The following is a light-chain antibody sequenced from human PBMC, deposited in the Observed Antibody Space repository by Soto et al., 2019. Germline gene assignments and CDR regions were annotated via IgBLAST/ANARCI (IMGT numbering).Light chain of an antibody. CDR2: TVS. V-gene: IGKV1-12*01. J-gene: IGKJ4*01. Sequence: DIHMTQSPSSVSASVGDRVTITCRASQGISSWLAWYQQKPGKAPKLLIYTVSSLQSGVPSRFSRRGSGNAFPPTIHHPPPEDFATYYCQPAYRFPPPFGGGTKGEIK. CDR1: QGISSW. CDR3: QPAYRFPPP.